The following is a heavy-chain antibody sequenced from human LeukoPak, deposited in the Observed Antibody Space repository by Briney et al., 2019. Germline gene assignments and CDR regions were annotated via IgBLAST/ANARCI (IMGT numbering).Heavy chain of an antibody. D-gene: IGHD6-19*01. V-gene: IGHV4-59*01. Sequence: SETLSLTCSVSDDSITMYYWTWIRQPPGKGLEWIGYVDHTGSTNFNPSLNGRVSISRDTTKNLFSLRLRSVTAADTAVYYCARLYSSGWPYYYYYMDVWGKGTTVTVSS. J-gene: IGHJ6*03. CDR1: DDSITMYY. CDR3: ARLYSSGWPYYYYYMDV. CDR2: VDHTGST.